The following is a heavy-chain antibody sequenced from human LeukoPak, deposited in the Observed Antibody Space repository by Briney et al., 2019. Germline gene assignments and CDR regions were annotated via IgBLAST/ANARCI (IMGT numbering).Heavy chain of an antibody. CDR2: IRYDGSNK. V-gene: IGHV3-30*02. D-gene: IGHD6-13*01. CDR1: GFTFSSYG. Sequence: GGSLRLSCAASGFTFSSYGMHWVRQAPGKGLEWVAFIRYDGSNKYYADSVKGQFTISRDNSKNTLYLQMNSLRAEDTAVYYCAKDKGYSSSWRGGYFDYWGQGTLVTVSS. CDR3: AKDKGYSSSWRGGYFDY. J-gene: IGHJ4*02.